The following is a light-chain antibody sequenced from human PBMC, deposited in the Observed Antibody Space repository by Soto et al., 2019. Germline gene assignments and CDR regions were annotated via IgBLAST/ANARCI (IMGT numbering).Light chain of an antibody. J-gene: IGLJ2*01. CDR1: SSNIGSKT. CDR2: SNN. Sequence: QTVVTQPPSASGTPEQRVTISCSGSSSNIGSKTVNWYQQLPGTAPKLLIYSNNQRPSGVPDRFSGSKSGTSASLAISGLQSEDEADYYCAAWDDSLNGYVVFGGWTKRTVL. CDR3: AAWDDSLNGYVV. V-gene: IGLV1-44*01.